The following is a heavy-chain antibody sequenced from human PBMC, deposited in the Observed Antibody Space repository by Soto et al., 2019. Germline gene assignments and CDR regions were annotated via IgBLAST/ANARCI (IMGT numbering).Heavy chain of an antibody. D-gene: IGHD2-2*01. CDR2: INTDGGST. Sequence: EVQLVESGGDLVQPGGSLRLSCAASGFTFSGHRMHWVRQVPGKGLVWVSRINTDGGSTSYADSVKGRFTISRDNAKNTLFLQMTGLRVDDTSVYYCAREAGYCSRTSCYRRAFDTWGQGTMVTVSS. CDR3: AREAGYCSRTSCYRRAFDT. CDR1: GFTFSGHR. J-gene: IGHJ3*02. V-gene: IGHV3-74*01.